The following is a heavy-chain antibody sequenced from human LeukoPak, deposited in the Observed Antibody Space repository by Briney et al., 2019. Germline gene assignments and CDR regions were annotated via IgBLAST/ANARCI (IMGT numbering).Heavy chain of an antibody. CDR2: ISTYNGNT. J-gene: IGHJ4*02. CDR1: GYTFTSFG. D-gene: IGHD1-26*01. Sequence: ASVKVSCKASGYTFTSFGVSWVRQAPGQGLEWMGWISTYNGNTNYAQKLQGRVTMTTDTSTNTAYMEPRSLRSDDTAVYYCARGPATRGVGATSYWGQGTLITVSS. V-gene: IGHV1-18*01. CDR3: ARGPATRGVGATSY.